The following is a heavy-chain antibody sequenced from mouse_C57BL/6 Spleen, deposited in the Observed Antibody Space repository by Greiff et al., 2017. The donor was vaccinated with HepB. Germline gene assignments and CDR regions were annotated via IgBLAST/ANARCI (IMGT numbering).Heavy chain of an antibody. Sequence: LQQPGAELVKPGASVKLSCKASGYTFTSYWMQWVKQRPGQGLEWIGEIDPSDSYTNYNQKFKGKATLTVDTSSSTAYMQLSSLTSEDSAVYYCARRDYDGGAWFAYWGQGTLVTVSA. CDR2: IDPSDSYT. CDR3: ARRDYDGGAWFAY. D-gene: IGHD2-4*01. CDR1: GYTFTSYW. V-gene: IGHV1-50*01. J-gene: IGHJ3*01.